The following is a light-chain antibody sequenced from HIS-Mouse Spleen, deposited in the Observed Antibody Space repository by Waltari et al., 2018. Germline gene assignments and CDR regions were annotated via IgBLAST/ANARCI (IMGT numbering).Light chain of an antibody. CDR2: GNR. J-gene: IGLJ3*02. CDR1: SSNIGAGYD. Sequence: QSVLTQPPSVSGAPGQRVTISCTGSSSNIGAGYDVPWYQQLPGTAPKLLIYGNRNRPSGGPARFSGYQSGTSASLAITGLQAEDEADYYCQSYDSSLSGSKWVFGGGTKLTVL. V-gene: IGLV1-40*01. CDR3: QSYDSSLSGSKWV.